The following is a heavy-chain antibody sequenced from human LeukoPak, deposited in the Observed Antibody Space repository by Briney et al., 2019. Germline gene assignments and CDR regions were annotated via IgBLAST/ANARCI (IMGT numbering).Heavy chain of an antibody. CDR2: ISWNSGNI. V-gene: IGHV3-9*01. CDR1: GFTFDDYG. D-gene: IGHD6-19*01. J-gene: IGHJ4*02. CDR3: AKVDGYNSGWYDY. Sequence: GGSLRLSCAASGFTFDDYGMHWVRQPPGKGLEWASGISWNSGNIGYADSVKGRFTISRDNAKNSLYLQVDSLRAEDTAFYYCAKVDGYNSGWYDYWGQGTLVTVSS.